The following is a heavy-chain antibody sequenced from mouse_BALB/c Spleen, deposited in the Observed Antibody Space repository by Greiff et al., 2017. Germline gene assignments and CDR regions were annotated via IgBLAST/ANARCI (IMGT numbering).Heavy chain of an antibody. CDR2: IYPGSGST. CDR3: TRWDYDGAWFAY. CDR1: GYTFTSYW. Sequence: LQQPGSELVRPGASVKLSCKASGYTFTSYWMHWVKQRPGQGLEWIGNIYPGSGSTNYDEKFKSKATLTVDTSSSTAYMQLSSLTSEDSAVYYCTRWDYDGAWFAYWGQGTLVTVSA. D-gene: IGHD2-4*01. J-gene: IGHJ3*01. V-gene: IGHV1S22*01.